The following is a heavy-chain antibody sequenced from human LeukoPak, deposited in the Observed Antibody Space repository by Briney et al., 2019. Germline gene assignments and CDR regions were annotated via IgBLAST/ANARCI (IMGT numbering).Heavy chain of an antibody. CDR1: GHTLTELS. Sequence: ASVKVSCKVSGHTLTELSMHCVPQAPGKGLECMGGFDPEDGETIYAQKFQGRVTMTEDTSTDTAYMELSSLRSEETAVYYCATDLASSTKGLDYWGQGTLVTVSS. CDR3: ATDLASSTKGLDY. V-gene: IGHV1-24*01. J-gene: IGHJ4*02. D-gene: IGHD1-26*01. CDR2: FDPEDGET.